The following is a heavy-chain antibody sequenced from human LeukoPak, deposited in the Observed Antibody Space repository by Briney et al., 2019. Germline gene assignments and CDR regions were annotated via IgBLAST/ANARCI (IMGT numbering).Heavy chain of an antibody. D-gene: IGHD6-13*01. J-gene: IGHJ4*02. CDR2: ISSSSSYI. Sequence: GGSLRLSCAASGFTFSSYSMNWVRQAPGKGLEWVSSISSSSSYIYYADSVKGRFTISRDNAKNSLYMQMNSLRAEDTAVYYCAREGYSSSHFDYWGQGTLVTVSS. V-gene: IGHV3-21*01. CDR3: AREGYSSSHFDY. CDR1: GFTFSSYS.